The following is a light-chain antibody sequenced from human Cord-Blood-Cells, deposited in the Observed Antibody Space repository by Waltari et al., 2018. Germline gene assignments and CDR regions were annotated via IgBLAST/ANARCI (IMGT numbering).Light chain of an antibody. J-gene: IGKJ2*03. CDR3: QQYYSTPYS. V-gene: IGKV4-1*01. CDR2: WAS. CDR1: QSVLYSSNNKNY. Sequence: DIVMTHSPDSLAVSLGERATINCKSSQSVLYSSNNKNYLAWYQQKPGHPPKLLIYWASTRESGVPDRFSGSGSGTDFTLTISSLQAEDVAAYYCQQYYSTPYSFGQGTKLEIK.